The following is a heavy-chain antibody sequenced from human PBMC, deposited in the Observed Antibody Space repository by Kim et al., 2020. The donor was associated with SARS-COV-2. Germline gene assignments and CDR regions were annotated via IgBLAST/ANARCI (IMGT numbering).Heavy chain of an antibody. CDR1: GYTFTSYA. Sequence: ASVKVSCKASGYTFTSYAMNWVRQAPGQGLEWMGWINTNTGNPTYAQGFTGRFVFSLDTSVSTAYLQISSLKAEDTAVYYCARDLGRDYDFWSGYLRPTYYYYYCGMDVWGQGTTVTVSS. CDR3: ARDLGRDYDFWSGYLRPTYYYYYCGMDV. CDR2: INTNTGNP. V-gene: IGHV7-4-1*02. J-gene: IGHJ6*02. D-gene: IGHD3-3*01.